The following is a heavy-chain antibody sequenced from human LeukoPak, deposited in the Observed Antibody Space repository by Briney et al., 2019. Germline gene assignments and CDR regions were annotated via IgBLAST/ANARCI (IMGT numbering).Heavy chain of an antibody. D-gene: IGHD6-19*01. V-gene: IGHV4-34*01. CDR1: GGSFSGYY. CDR2: INHSGST. Sequence: SSETLSLTCAVYGGSFSGYYWSWIRQPPGKGLEWIGEINHSGSTNYNPSLKSRVTISVDTSKNQFSLKLSSVTAADTAVYYCARGYSSGWTEIYYYYYYYMDVWGKGTTVTVSS. CDR3: ARGYSSGWTEIYYYYYYYMDV. J-gene: IGHJ6*03.